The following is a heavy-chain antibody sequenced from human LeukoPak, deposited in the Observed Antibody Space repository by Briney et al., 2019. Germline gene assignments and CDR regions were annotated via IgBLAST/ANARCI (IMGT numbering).Heavy chain of an antibody. J-gene: IGHJ4*02. CDR2: ISYDGSNK. Sequence: GGSLRLSCAASGFTFSSYAMHWVRQAPGKGLEWVAVISYDGSNKYYADSVKGRFTISRDNSKNTLYLQMNSLRAEDTAVYYCARCRDSSSWYIGYWGQGTLVTVSS. V-gene: IGHV3-30*04. CDR1: GFTFSSYA. D-gene: IGHD6-13*01. CDR3: ARCRDSSSWYIGY.